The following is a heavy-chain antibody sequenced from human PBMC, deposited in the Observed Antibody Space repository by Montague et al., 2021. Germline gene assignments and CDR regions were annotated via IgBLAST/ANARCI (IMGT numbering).Heavy chain of an antibody. CDR1: GGSISSSSYY. D-gene: IGHD3-10*01. J-gene: IGHJ4*02. CDR3: AREGVGDLLFSFDS. V-gene: IGHV4-39*02. Sequence: SETLSLTCTVSGGSISSSSYYWGWIRQPPGKGLEWIGSIYYSGNTYYNPSLKSRVTISVDPSKNQLSLQLNSVTPEDTAVYYCAREGVGDLLFSFDSWGQGTLVTVPS. CDR2: IYYSGNT.